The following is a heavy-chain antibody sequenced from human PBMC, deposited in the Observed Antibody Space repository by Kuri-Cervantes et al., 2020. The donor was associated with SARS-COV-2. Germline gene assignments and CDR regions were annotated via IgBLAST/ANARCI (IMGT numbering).Heavy chain of an antibody. V-gene: IGHV4-59*01. CDR2: IYYSGST. D-gene: IGHD3-3*01. CDR3: ARDSSGYYYYGMDV. J-gene: IGHJ6*02. CDR1: GDSISSYY. Sequence: GSLRLSCTVSGDSISSYYWSWIRQPPGKGLGWIGYIYYSGSTNYNPSLKSRVTISVDTSKNQFSLKLSSVTAADTAVYYCARDSSGYYYYGMDVWGQGTTVTVSS.